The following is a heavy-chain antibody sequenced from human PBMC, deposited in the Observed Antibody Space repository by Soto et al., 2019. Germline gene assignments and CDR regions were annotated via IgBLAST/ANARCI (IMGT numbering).Heavy chain of an antibody. CDR3: ARVRVDSRGYYQAN. V-gene: IGHV1-2*02. CDR1: GYTFTGYY. CDR2: INPNSGGT. J-gene: IGHJ4*02. Sequence: QVQLVQSGAEVKKPGASVKVSCKASGYTFTGYYMHWVRQAPGQGLEWMGWINPNSGGTFYAQEFQGRVIMTRDTSISTAYMEVSRLTSDDTAVYYCARVRVDSRGYYQANWGQGTLVTVSS. D-gene: IGHD3-22*01.